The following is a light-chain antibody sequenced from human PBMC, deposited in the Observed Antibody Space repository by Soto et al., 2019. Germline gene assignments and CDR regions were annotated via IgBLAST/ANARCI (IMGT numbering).Light chain of an antibody. CDR3: CSYAGSYTYV. V-gene: IGLV2-11*01. CDR2: EVS. CDR1: SSDVGGYNY. J-gene: IGLJ1*01. Sequence: QSALTHPRSVSGSPGQSVTVSCTGTSSDVGGYNYVSWYQQHPGKAPKLMIYEVSKRPSGVPDRFSGSKSGNTASLTISGLKAEDEADYYCCSYAGSYTYVFGTGTKLTVL.